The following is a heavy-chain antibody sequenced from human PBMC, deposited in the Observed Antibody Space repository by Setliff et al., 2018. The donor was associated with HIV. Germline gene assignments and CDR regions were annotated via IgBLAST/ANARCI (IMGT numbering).Heavy chain of an antibody. CDR3: ARDRRRYGIVTLHYMDV. Sequence: GGSLRLSCAASGFTFSSYTMNWVRQAPGKGLEWVSSISSSSNYIYYADSVQGRFTISRDNAKNSLYLQMNSLRAEDTAMYYCARDRRRYGIVTLHYMDVWGKGTAVTVSS. V-gene: IGHV3-21*01. CDR2: ISSSSNYI. D-gene: IGHD3-9*01. J-gene: IGHJ6*03. CDR1: GFTFSSYT.